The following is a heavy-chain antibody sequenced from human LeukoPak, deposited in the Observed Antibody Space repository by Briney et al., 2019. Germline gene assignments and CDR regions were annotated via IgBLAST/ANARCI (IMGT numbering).Heavy chain of an antibody. CDR1: GFTFSSYG. V-gene: IGHV3-30*02. D-gene: IGHD1-26*01. Sequence: TGGSLRLSCAASGFTFSSYGMHWVRQAPGKGLEWVAFIRYDGSNKYYADSVKGRFTISRDNSKNTLYLQMNSLRAEDTAVYYCAKDRSRGSYPYYFDYWGQGTLVTVSS. CDR3: AKDRSRGSYPYYFDY. CDR2: IRYDGSNK. J-gene: IGHJ4*02.